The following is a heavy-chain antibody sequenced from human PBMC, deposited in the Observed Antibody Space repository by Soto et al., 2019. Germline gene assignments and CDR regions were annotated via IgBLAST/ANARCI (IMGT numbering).Heavy chain of an antibody. V-gene: IGHV3-23*01. CDR1: GFTFSSHV. D-gene: IGHD6-25*01. CDR3: ARSREIIASAGSFDY. J-gene: IGHJ4*02. Sequence: EVQLLESGGGLVQPGGSLRLSCAASGFTFSSHVMSWVRQAPGKGLEWVSGISTGGGSTDYADSVKDRFTISRDNSKNTLHLQMKSLRAEDTAVYYCARSREIIASAGSFDYWGQGTLVTVSS. CDR2: ISTGGGST.